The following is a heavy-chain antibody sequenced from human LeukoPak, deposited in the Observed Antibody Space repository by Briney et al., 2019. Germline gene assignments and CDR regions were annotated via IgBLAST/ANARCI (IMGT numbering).Heavy chain of an antibody. J-gene: IGHJ5*02. CDR1: GFTFDDHA. CDR2: ISWNSGSI. V-gene: IGHV3-9*01. CDR3: AKGSGYTTNNWFDP. D-gene: IGHD3-22*01. Sequence: GRSLRLSCAASGFTFDDHAMHWVRQAPGKGLEWVSGISWNSGSIGYADSVKGRFTISRDNAKNSLYLQMNSLRAEDTALYYCAKGSGYTTNNWFDPWGQGTLVTVSS.